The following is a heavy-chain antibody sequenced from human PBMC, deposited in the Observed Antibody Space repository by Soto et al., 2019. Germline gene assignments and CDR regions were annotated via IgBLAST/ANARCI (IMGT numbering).Heavy chain of an antibody. D-gene: IGHD3-22*01. CDR3: VRXDGDYYDGNGYLGRH. CDR1: GFTFSNYW. J-gene: IGHJ4*02. V-gene: IGHV3-74*01. CDR2: IKSDGSGT. Sequence: EVQLVESGGGSVQPGGSLRLSCAASGFTFSNYWMHWVRQAPGKGPMWVSRIKSDGSGTYYADSVKGRLTISRDNAKNTLXXXXXSLRXEDTAVXXCVRXDGDYYDGNGYLGRHWGQGTLVTVSS.